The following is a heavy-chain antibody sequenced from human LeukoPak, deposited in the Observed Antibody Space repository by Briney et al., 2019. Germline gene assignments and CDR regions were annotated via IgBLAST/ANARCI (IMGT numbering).Heavy chain of an antibody. CDR3: ATGYSYGQDAFDI. J-gene: IGHJ3*02. CDR1: GGSISCGDYY. D-gene: IGHD5-18*01. Sequence: PSETLSLTCTVSGGSISCGDYYWSWIRQPPGKGLEWIGYIYYSGSTYYNPSLKSRVTISVDTSKNQFSLKLSSVTAADTAVYYCATGYSYGQDAFDIWGQGTMVTVSS. CDR2: IYYSGST. V-gene: IGHV4-30-4*01.